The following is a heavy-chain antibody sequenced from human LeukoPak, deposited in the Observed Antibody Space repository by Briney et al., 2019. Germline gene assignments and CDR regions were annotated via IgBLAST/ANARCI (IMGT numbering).Heavy chain of an antibody. J-gene: IGHJ4*02. D-gene: IGHD6-19*01. CDR2: ISSSSSTI. CDR3: ARDEVRSGWYGYYFDY. CDR1: GFTFSSYS. V-gene: IGHV3-48*02. Sequence: PGGSLRLSCAAPGFTFSSYSMNWVRQAPGKGLEWVSYISSSSSTIYYADSVKGRFTISRDNAKNSLYLQMNSLRDEDTAVYYCARDEVRSGWYGYYFDYWGQGTLVTVSS.